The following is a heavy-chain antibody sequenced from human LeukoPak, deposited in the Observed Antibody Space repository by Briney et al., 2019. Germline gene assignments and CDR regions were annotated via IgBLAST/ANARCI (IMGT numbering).Heavy chain of an antibody. V-gene: IGHV3-23*01. J-gene: IGHJ4*02. D-gene: IGHD3-10*01. Sequence: GGSLRLSCAASGFTFSSYAMSWVRQALGKGLEWVSVISGSGGSTYYADSVKGRFTISRDNSKNTLYLQMNSLRAEDTAVYYCAKGTPYYYGSGSYSFDYWGQGTLVTVSS. CDR2: ISGSGGST. CDR3: AKGTPYYYGSGSYSFDY. CDR1: GFTFSSYA.